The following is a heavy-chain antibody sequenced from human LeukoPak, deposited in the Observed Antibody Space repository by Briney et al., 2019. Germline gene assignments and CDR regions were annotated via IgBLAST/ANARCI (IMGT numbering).Heavy chain of an antibody. D-gene: IGHD2-15*01. CDR1: VGSFSGYY. CDR2: INHSGST. CDR3: ARGRCSGGSCYRSYYFDY. J-gene: IGHJ4*02. V-gene: IGHV4-34*01. Sequence: SETLSLTCAVYVGSFSGYYWSWIRQPPGKGLEGIGEINHSGSTNYNPSLKSRVTISVDTSKNQYSLQLSSVTAADTAVYYCARGRCSGGSCYRSYYFDYWGQGTLVTVSS.